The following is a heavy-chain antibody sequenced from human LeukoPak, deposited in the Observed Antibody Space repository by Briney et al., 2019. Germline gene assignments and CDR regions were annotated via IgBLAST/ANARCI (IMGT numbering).Heavy chain of an antibody. CDR3: AREYRDYYDSSGNFLDY. CDR1: GYTFTSYG. D-gene: IGHD3-22*01. V-gene: IGHV1-18*01. CDR2: ITAYNDNT. Sequence: ASVKVSCKASGYTFTSYGISWVRQAPGQGLEWMGWITAYNDNTYYAQKLQGRVTMTTDTSTSTAYMDLRSLRSDDTAVYYCAREYRDYYDSSGNFLDYWGQGTLVTVSS. J-gene: IGHJ4*02.